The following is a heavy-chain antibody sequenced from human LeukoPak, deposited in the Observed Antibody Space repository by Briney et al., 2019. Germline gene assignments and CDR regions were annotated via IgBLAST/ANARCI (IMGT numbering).Heavy chain of an antibody. V-gene: IGHV1-69*01. D-gene: IGHD6-13*01. CDR2: IIPIFGTA. J-gene: IGHJ6*03. CDR1: GGTFSSYA. Sequence: SVKVSCKASGGTFSSYAISWVRQAPGQGLEWMGGIIPIFGTANYAQKFQGRVTITADESTSTAYMELSSLRSEDTYVYYCATQTRAKADCYYYYYMDVWGKGTTVTVSS. CDR3: ATQTRAKADCYYYYYMDV.